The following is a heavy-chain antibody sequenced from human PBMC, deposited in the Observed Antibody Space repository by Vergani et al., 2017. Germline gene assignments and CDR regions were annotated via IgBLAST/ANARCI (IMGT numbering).Heavy chain of an antibody. CDR1: GGSISSYY. V-gene: IGHV4-59*01. CDR3: ARTPGWGRDIFDN. CDR2: IYYSGST. Sequence: QVQLQESGPGLVKPSETLSLTCTVSGGSISSYYWSWIRQPPGKGLEWIGYIYYSGSTNYNPSLKSRVTISVDTSKNQFSLKLSSVTAADTAVYYCARTPGWGRDIFDNWGQGTLVTVSS. J-gene: IGHJ4*02. D-gene: IGHD3-16*01.